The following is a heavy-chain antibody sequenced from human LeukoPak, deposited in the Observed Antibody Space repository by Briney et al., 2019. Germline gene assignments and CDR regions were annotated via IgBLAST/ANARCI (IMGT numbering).Heavy chain of an antibody. Sequence: SVKVSCKASGGTFSSYAISWVRQAPGQGLEWMGRIIPVLGIANYAQKFQGRVTITADKSTSTAYMELSSLRSEDTAVYYCASLYDSSWDDAFDIWGQGTMVTVSS. J-gene: IGHJ3*02. V-gene: IGHV1-69*04. D-gene: IGHD3-22*01. CDR1: GGTFSSYA. CDR3: ASLYDSSWDDAFDI. CDR2: IIPVLGIA.